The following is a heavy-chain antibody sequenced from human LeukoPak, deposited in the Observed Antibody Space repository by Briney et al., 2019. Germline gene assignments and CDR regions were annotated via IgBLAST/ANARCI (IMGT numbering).Heavy chain of an antibody. Sequence: PGGSLRLSCAASGFTFDDYTMHWVRQAPGKGLEWVSLINWDGGTTHYAGSVKGRFTISRGNSKNSLYLQLNSLTSDDTALYYCATGDEDSPMNFYHWGQGTLVTVSS. D-gene: IGHD5-18*01. CDR3: ATGDEDSPMNFYH. CDR2: INWDGGTT. J-gene: IGHJ4*02. V-gene: IGHV3-43*01. CDR1: GFTFDDYT.